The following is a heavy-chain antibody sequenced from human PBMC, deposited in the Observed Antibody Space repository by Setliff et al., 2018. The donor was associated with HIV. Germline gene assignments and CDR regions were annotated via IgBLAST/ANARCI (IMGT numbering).Heavy chain of an antibody. J-gene: IGHJ4*02. V-gene: IGHV4-34*01. CDR3: ARGSDYIWGNYRFPFDY. Sequence: SETLSLTCAAYGGSFSGNYWSWIRQSPGKGLEWIGEINHSGSTNYNPSLKSRVTISVDTSKSQFSLKLSSVTAADTALYYCARGSDYIWGNYRFPFDYWGQGTLVTVS. D-gene: IGHD3-16*02. CDR1: GGSFSGNY. CDR2: INHSGST.